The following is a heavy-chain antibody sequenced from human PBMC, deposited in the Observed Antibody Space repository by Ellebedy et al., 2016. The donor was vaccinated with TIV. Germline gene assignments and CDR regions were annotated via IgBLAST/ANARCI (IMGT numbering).Heavy chain of an antibody. CDR1: GVTFSNAW. CDR2: IKSKVDCGTT. D-gene: IGHD1-26*01. J-gene: IGHJ4*02. V-gene: IGHV3-15*01. Sequence: GESLKISCALSGVTFSNAWMSWVRQAPGKGLEWVGRIKSKVDCGTTDYAAPVTGRFIMSRDDSKNTFYLQMNSLKTEDTAVYYCTHHMEGATWHWGQGTLVTVSS. CDR3: THHMEGATWH.